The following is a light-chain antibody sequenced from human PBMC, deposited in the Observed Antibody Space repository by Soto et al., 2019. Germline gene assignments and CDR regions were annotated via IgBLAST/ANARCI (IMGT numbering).Light chain of an antibody. CDR3: CTSYEGGAGYV. J-gene: IGLJ1*01. Sequence: QSVLTQPASVSGSPGQSVTISCTGTSSDVGAYNLVSWYQQYPGKAPKLMIYEVSNRPSGVSNRFSGSKSGNTASLTISGLQTEDEADYYCCTSYEGGAGYVFGTGTKVTVL. CDR1: SSDVGAYNL. CDR2: EVS. V-gene: IGLV2-14*01.